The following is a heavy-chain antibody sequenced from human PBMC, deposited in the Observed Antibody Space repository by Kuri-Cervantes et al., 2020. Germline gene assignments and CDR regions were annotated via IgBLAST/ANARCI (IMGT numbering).Heavy chain of an antibody. CDR3: ARDFLVLASRPWYFDY. CDR1: GGSISSSSYY. CDR2: IYYSGST. D-gene: IGHD6-6*01. Sequence: SETLSLTCAVSGGSISSSSYYWGWIRQPPGKGLEWIGSIYYSGSTYYNPSLKSRVTISVDTSKNQFSLKLSSVTAADTAVYYCARDFLVLASRPWYFDYWGQGTLVTVSS. J-gene: IGHJ4*02. V-gene: IGHV4-39*02.